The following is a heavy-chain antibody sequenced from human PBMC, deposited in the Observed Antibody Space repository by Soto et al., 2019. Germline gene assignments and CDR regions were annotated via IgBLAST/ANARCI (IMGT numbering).Heavy chain of an antibody. V-gene: IGHV2-5*02. J-gene: IGHJ6*02. CDR3: AHIGRLRPLRYYYYGMDV. D-gene: IGHD3-22*01. Sequence: SGPTLVNPTQTLTLTCTYSGFSLSTSGVCVGWIRQPPGKALEWLALIYWDDDKRYSPSLKSRLTITKDTSKNQVVLTMTNMDPVDAATYYCAHIGRLRPLRYYYYGMDVWGQGTTVTVSS. CDR2: IYWDDDK. CDR1: GFSLSTSGVC.